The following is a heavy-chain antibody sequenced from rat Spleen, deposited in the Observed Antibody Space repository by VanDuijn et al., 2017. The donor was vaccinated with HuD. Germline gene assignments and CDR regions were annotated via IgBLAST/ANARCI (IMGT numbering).Heavy chain of an antibody. Sequence: EVQLVESDGDLVRPGRSLKLSCAASGFIFSDHYVAWVRQAPMKGLEWVASINYDGSSTFYRDSVRDRFTISRDNAKSTLYLQMNSLRSEDTATYYCARQSGGYYYVMDAWGQGASVTVSS. J-gene: IGHJ4*01. V-gene: IGHV5-29*01. CDR2: INYDGSST. CDR3: ARQSGGYYYVMDA. CDR1: GFIFSDHY. D-gene: IGHD1-11*01.